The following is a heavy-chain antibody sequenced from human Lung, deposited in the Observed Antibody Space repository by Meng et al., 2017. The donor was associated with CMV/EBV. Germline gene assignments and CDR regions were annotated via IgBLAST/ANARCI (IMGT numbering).Heavy chain of an antibody. CDR2: ISDYNGNT. D-gene: IGHD3-3*01. Sequence: ASVKVSCKASGYTFSSYDITWVRQAPGQGLEWMGWISDYNGNTKYAEKFQDRVTMTTDTPTSTAYMELRRLTSDDTAMYYCARDAPCITISGVGLRGLDVWGQGATVTVSS. J-gene: IGHJ6*02. CDR3: ARDAPCITISGVGLRGLDV. CDR1: GYTFSSYD. V-gene: IGHV1-18*01.